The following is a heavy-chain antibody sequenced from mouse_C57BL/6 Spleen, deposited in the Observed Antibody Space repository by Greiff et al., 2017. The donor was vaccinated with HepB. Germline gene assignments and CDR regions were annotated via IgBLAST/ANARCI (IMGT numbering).Heavy chain of an antibody. CDR2: IDPETGGT. CDR1: GYTFTDYE. V-gene: IGHV1-15*01. J-gene: IGHJ2*01. Sequence: QVHVKQSGAELVRPGASVTLSCKASGYTFTDYEMHWVKQTPVHGLEWIGAIDPETGGTAYNQKFKGKAILTADKSSSTAYMELRSLTSEDSAVYYCTRRGGLLLRYFDYWGQGTTLTVSS. CDR3: TRRGGLLLRYFDY. D-gene: IGHD1-1*01.